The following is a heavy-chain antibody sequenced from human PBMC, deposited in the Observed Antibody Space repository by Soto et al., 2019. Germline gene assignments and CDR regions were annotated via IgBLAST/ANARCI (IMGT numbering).Heavy chain of an antibody. CDR3: ARDHSVAVAGTGYYYYYGMDV. D-gene: IGHD6-19*01. CDR2: IYYSGST. Sequence: SETLSLTCTVSGGSVSSGSYYWSWIRQPPGKGLEWIGYIYYSGSTNYNPSLKSRVTISVDTSKNQFSLKLSSVTAADTAVYYCARDHSVAVAGTGYYYYYGMDVWGQGTTVTVSS. CDR1: GGSVSSGSYY. V-gene: IGHV4-61*01. J-gene: IGHJ6*02.